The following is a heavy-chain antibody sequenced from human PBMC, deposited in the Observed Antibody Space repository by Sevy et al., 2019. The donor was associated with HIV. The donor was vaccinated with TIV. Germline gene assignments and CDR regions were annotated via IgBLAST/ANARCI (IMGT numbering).Heavy chain of an antibody. J-gene: IGHJ6*02. CDR3: ANTYDYYYYGMDV. D-gene: IGHD2-8*01. V-gene: IGHV3-30*18. CDR1: GFTFSSYG. Sequence: GGSLRLSCAASGFTFSSYGMHWVRQAPGKGLEWVAVISYDGSNKYYADSVKGRFTISRDNSKNTLYLQMNSLRAEDTAVYYCANTYDYYYYGMDVWGQGTTVTVSS. CDR2: ISYDGSNK.